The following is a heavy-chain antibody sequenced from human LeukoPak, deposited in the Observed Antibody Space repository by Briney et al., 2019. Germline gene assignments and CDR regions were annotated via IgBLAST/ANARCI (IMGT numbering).Heavy chain of an antibody. CDR3: AKEGTDYYGSGSYTYYFDY. Sequence: GGSLRLSWAAPGXTFSSYAVSWVRQAPGKGLESVSAISGSGGSTYYADSVKGRFTISRDNSKNTLYLQMHSLRAEDTAVYYCAKEGTDYYGSGSYTYYFDYWGQGTLVTVSS. J-gene: IGHJ4*02. V-gene: IGHV3-23*01. CDR2: ISGSGGST. D-gene: IGHD3-10*01. CDR1: GXTFSSYA.